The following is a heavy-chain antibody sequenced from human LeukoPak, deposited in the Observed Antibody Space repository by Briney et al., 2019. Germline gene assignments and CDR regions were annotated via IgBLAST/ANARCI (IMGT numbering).Heavy chain of an antibody. CDR2: ISSNGAKT. D-gene: IGHD1-26*01. J-gene: IGHJ4*02. V-gene: IGHV3-64*02. Sequence: PGGSLRLSCAASGFILSDYAIHWVRQGPGKGLEYVAAISSNGAKTFYAEPVKGRFTISRGNSDNTVDLQMDSLRVEDMGVYYCARGRGGSYDSWGQGILVTVSS. CDR3: ARGRGGSYDS. CDR1: GFILSDYA.